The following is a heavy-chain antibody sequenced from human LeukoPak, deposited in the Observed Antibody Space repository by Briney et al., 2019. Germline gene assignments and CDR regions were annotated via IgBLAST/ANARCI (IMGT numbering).Heavy chain of an antibody. CDR3: ARGGLRVMVYRLYYMDV. CDR2: INPNSGDT. CDR1: GYSFTGYY. Sequence: ASVKVSCKASGYSFTGYYMHWVRQAPGQGLEWMGWINPNSGDTKYAQKFQGRVNMTRDTSISTAYMELTRPRSDDTAVYYCARGGLRVMVYRLYYMDVWGKGTTVTVSS. V-gene: IGHV1-2*02. D-gene: IGHD2-8*01. J-gene: IGHJ6*03.